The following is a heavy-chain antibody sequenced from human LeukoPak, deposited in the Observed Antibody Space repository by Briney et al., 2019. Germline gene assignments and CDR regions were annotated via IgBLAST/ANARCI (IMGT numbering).Heavy chain of an antibody. CDR2: ISGSGGST. D-gene: IGHD6-19*01. J-gene: IGHJ5*02. CDR1: GFTFSSYA. V-gene: IGHV3-23*01. CDR3: AKARKQWLVLGWFDP. Sequence: GASLRLSCAASGFTFSSYAMSWVRQAPGKGLEWVSAISGSGGSTYYADSVKGRFTISRDNSKNTLSLQMNSLRAEDTAVYYCAKARKQWLVLGWFDPWGQGTLVTVSS.